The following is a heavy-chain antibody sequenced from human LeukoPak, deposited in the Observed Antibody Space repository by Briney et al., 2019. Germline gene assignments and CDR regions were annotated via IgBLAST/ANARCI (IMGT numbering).Heavy chain of an antibody. J-gene: IGHJ4*02. D-gene: IGHD6-19*01. CDR2: ISYDGSNK. V-gene: IGHV3-30*18. Sequence: PGRSLRLSCAASGFTFSSYGMHWVRQAPGKGLEWVAAISYDGSNKYYADSVKGRFTISRDNSKNTLYLQMNSLRAEDTAVYYCAKDQYSSGWYSDYWGQGTLVTVSS. CDR1: GFTFSSYG. CDR3: AKDQYSSGWYSDY.